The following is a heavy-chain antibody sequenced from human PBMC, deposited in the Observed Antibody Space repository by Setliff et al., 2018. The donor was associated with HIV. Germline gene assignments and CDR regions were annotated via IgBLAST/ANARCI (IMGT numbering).Heavy chain of an antibody. J-gene: IGHJ5*02. CDR2: IFTSGST. CDR1: GGSISSGSYY. D-gene: IGHD2-2*02. V-gene: IGHV4-61*09. Sequence: SETLSLTCTVSGGSISSGSYYWSWIRQPAGKGLDWVGHIFTSGSTNYNPSLKSRVTISVDTSKNLFSLKLSSVTAADTGVYYCARYTSKVDWFDPWGQGTLVTVSS. CDR3: ARYTSKVDWFDP.